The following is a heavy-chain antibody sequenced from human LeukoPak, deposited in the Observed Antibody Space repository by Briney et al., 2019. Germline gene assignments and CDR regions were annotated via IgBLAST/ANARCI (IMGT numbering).Heavy chain of an antibody. CDR3: ARGHLSDKYGMNV. V-gene: IGHV3-53*01. J-gene: IGHJ6*02. Sequence: GGSLRFFCAASGVTVSSNYMSWVRQAPGKGLEWVSVIYSGGSGNYGDSVKGRFTISRDSSKNTLNLQMNSLRAEDTAVYYCARGHLSDKYGMNVWGQGTTVTVSS. D-gene: IGHD2-15*01. CDR1: GVTVSSNY. CDR2: IYSGGSG.